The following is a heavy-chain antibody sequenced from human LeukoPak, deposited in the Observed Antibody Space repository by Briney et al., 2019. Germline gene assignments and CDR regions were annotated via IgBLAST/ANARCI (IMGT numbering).Heavy chain of an antibody. D-gene: IGHD5-12*01. CDR3: ARDRGPYSGYDSYYFDY. CDR1: GGSISSGGYY. Sequence: SETLSLTCTVSGGSISSGGYYWSWIRQHPGKGLEWIGYIYYSGSTYYNPSLKSRVTISVDTSKNQFSLKLSSVTAADTAVYYCARDRGPYSGYDSYYFDYWGQGTLVAVSS. V-gene: IGHV4-31*03. CDR2: IYYSGST. J-gene: IGHJ4*02.